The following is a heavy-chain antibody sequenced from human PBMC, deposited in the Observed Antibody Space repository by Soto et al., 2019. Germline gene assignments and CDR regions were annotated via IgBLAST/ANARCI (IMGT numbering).Heavy chain of an antibody. CDR1: GDSIRIGNHY. CDR2: IYYSGST. J-gene: IGHJ6*02. CDR3: ARGDILTVYGCMDV. D-gene: IGHD3-9*01. Sequence: SETLSLTCTVSGDSIRIGNHYWSWIRQPPGKGLEWIGYIYYSGSTYYSPSLKSRVTISVDTSKNQFSLKLDSVTAADTAVYYWARGDILTVYGCMDVWGQGTTVTVSS. V-gene: IGHV4-30-4*01.